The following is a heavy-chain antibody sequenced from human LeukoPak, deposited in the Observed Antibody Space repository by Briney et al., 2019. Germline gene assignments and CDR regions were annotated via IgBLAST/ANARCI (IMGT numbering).Heavy chain of an antibody. CDR1: GFTVSTNY. D-gene: IGHD4-17*01. CDR2: IYSGGST. CDR3: ARRGYGDYAPFDY. V-gene: IGHV3-66*04. J-gene: IGHJ4*02. Sequence: GGSLRLSCAVSGFTVSTNYMTWVRQAPGKGLEWVSFIYSGGSTDYADSVKGRFSLSRDNSKNTLFLQMNSLRAEDTAVYYCARRGYGDYAPFDYWGQGTLVTVSS.